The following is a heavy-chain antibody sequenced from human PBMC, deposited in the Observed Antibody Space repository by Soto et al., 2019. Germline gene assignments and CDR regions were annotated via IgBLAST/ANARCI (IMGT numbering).Heavy chain of an antibody. CDR2: IRSKANSYAT. J-gene: IGHJ5*02. CDR3: TRRAWELLATWFDP. Sequence: EVQLVESGGGLVQPGGSLKLSCAASGFTFSGSAMHWVRQASGKGLGWVGRIRSKANSYATAYAASVKGRFTISRDDSKNTAYLQMNSLKTEDPALYYCTRRAWELLATWFDPWGQGTLVTVSS. CDR1: GFTFSGSA. D-gene: IGHD1-26*01. V-gene: IGHV3-73*02.